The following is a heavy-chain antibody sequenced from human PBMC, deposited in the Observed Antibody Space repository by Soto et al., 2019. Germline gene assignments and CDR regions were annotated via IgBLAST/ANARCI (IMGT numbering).Heavy chain of an antibody. CDR2: IVPMFGST. Sequence: QVQLVQSGAEVKKPGSSVKVSCKASGGTFSRHTISWVRQAPGQGLEWMGGIVPMFGSTNYAQESQGRFTISADESTSKAYMELSSLRSEDTAVFYCAREPKENSGMTTFDIGCKWTMVTVSS. J-gene: IGHJ3*02. CDR1: GGTFSRHT. V-gene: IGHV1-69*01. D-gene: IGHD1-26*01. CDR3: AREPKENSGMTTFDI.